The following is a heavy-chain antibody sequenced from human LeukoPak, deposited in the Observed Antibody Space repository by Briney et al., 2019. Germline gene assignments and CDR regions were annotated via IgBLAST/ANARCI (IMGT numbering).Heavy chain of an antibody. CDR3: VRDRDDAFDI. CDR2: INSDGSST. J-gene: IGHJ3*02. V-gene: IGHV3-74*01. Sequence: PGGSRRLSGAASGFTFSSYWMPWVRQAPGKGLVWVSRINSDGSSTSYADSVKGRFTISRDNAKNTLYLQMNSLRAEDTAVYYCVRDRDDAFDIWGQGTMVTVSS. CDR1: GFTFSSYW.